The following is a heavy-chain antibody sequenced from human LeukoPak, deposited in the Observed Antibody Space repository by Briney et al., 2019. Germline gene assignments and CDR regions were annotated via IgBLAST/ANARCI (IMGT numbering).Heavy chain of an antibody. V-gene: IGHV4-38-2*02. CDR2: IYHSGST. D-gene: IGHD6-19*01. CDR1: GYSISSGYY. Sequence: SETLSLTCTVSGYSISSGYYWGWIRQPPGKGLEWIGSIYHSGSTYYNPSLKSRVTISVDTSKNQFSLKLSSVTAADTAVYYCARATQWLVGNFDYWGQGTLVTVSS. CDR3: ARATQWLVGNFDY. J-gene: IGHJ4*02.